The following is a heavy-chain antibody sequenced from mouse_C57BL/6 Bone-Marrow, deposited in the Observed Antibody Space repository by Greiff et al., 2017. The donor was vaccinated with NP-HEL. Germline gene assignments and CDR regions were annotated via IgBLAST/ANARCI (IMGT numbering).Heavy chain of an antibody. CDR3: ARDLVTTVVYFDY. CDR2: ISDGGSYT. V-gene: IGHV5-4*01. D-gene: IGHD1-1*01. CDR1: GFTFSSYA. Sequence: EVQGVESGGGLVKPGGSLKLSCAASGFTFSSYAMSWVRQTPEKRLEWVATISDGGSYTYYPDNVKGRFTISRDNAKNNLYLQMSHLKSEDTAMYYCARDLVTTVVYFDYWGQGTTLTVSS. J-gene: IGHJ2*01.